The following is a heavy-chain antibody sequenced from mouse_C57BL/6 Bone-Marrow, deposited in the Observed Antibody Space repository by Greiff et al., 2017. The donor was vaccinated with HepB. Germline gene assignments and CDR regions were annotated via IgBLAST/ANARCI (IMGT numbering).Heavy chain of an antibody. CDR1: GFNIKDDY. CDR2: IDPENGDT. CDR3: TTLYYGSSYSY. Sequence: VQLQQSGAELVRPGASVKLSCTASGFNIKDDYMHWVKQRPEQGLEWIGWIDPENGDTEYASKFQGQATITADTSSNTAYLQLSSLTSEDTAVYYCTTLYYGSSYSYWGQGTLVTVSA. J-gene: IGHJ3*01. V-gene: IGHV14-4*01. D-gene: IGHD1-1*01.